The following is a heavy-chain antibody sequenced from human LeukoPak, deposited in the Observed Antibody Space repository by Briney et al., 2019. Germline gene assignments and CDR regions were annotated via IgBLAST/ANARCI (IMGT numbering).Heavy chain of an antibody. D-gene: IGHD2-15*01. CDR3: ARGYCSGGSCSDNLDY. Sequence: ASVRVSCKASGYTFTGYYMHWVRQAPGQGLEWMGWINPNSGATNYARKFQGRVTMTRDTSISTAYMELSRLRSDDTAVYYCARGYCSGGSCSDNLDYWGQGILVTVSS. J-gene: IGHJ4*02. CDR1: GYTFTGYY. CDR2: INPNSGAT. V-gene: IGHV1-2*02.